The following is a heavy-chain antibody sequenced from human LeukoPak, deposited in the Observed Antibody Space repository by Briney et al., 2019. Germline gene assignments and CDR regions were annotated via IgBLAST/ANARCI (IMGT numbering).Heavy chain of an antibody. Sequence: GGSLRLSCAASGFTFSSYAMSWVRQTPGKGLEWVSATIGGGDDTYHADSVKGRFTISRDNSRNTLYLQMNSLRAEDTAVYYCASGFGALGAFDIWGRGTMVTVSS. V-gene: IGHV3-23*01. CDR3: ASGFGALGAFDI. J-gene: IGHJ3*02. D-gene: IGHD3-10*01. CDR1: GFTFSSYA. CDR2: TIGGGDDT.